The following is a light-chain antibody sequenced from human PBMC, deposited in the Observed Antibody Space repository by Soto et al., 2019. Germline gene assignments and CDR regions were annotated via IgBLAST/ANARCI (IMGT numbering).Light chain of an antibody. CDR3: QQSYSTPRT. CDR1: QSISSY. J-gene: IGKJ4*01. Sequence: SQMTQSPSSLSASVGDRVTITCRASQSISSYLNWYQQKPGKAPKLLIYAASSLQSGVPSRFSGSGSGTDFTLTISSLQPEDFATYYCQQSYSTPRTFGGGTKGDIK. CDR2: AAS. V-gene: IGKV1-39*01.